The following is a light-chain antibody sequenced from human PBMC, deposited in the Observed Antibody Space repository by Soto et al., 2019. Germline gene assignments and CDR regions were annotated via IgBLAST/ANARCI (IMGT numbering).Light chain of an antibody. CDR3: QQSYSTPLT. J-gene: IGKJ4*01. V-gene: IGKV1-39*01. CDR1: QSSSSY. CDR2: AAS. Sequence: DIPMNKSPSSLSASVGDRVTITCRASQSSSSYLNWYQQKPGKAPKLLIYAASSLQSGVPSRFSGSGSGTDFTLTISSLQPEDFATYYCQQSYSTPLTFGGGTKVEIK.